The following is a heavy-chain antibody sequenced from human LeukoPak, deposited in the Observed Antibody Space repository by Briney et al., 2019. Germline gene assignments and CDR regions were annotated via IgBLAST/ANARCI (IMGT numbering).Heavy chain of an antibody. J-gene: IGHJ3*01. CDR3: AKPLTSYSSGFSDVFDV. CDR1: GFTFSSHG. D-gene: IGHD5-18*01. Sequence: GGSLRLSCAASGFTFSSHGMHWVRQAPGKGLEHVSTITTNGGNTYYADSVKGRFTISRDNSKDTLFLQMGSLRAEDMAVYYCAKPLTSYSSGFSDVFDVWGHGSMVTVSS. V-gene: IGHV3-64*02. CDR2: ITTNGGNT.